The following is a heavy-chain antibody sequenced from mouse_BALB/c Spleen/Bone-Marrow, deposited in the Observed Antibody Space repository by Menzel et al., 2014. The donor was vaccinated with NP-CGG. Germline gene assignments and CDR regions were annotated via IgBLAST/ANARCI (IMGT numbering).Heavy chain of an antibody. CDR3: ARSYYGNYYAMDY. CDR2: ISTYSGNT. J-gene: IGHJ4*01. V-gene: IGHV1-67*01. CDR1: GYTFTDYA. Sequence: VQLQESGPELVRPGVSVKISCKGSGYTFTDYAMHRVKQSHAKSLEWIGVISTYSGNTNYNQKFKGKATMTVDKSSSTAYMELARLTSEDSAIYYCARSYYGNYYAMDYWGQGTSVPVSS. D-gene: IGHD1-1*01.